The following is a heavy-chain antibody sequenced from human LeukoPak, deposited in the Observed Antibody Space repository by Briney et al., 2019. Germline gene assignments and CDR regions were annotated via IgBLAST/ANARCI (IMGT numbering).Heavy chain of an antibody. Sequence: SQTLSLTCTVSGSSISSGDYYWSWIRQPPGKGLGWIGYIYYSGSTYYNPSLKSRVTISVDTSKNQFSLKLSSVTAADTAGYYCARGVYYYGSGRFDPWGQGTLVTVSS. CDR1: GSSISSGDYY. V-gene: IGHV4-30-4*01. CDR2: IYYSGST. J-gene: IGHJ5*02. CDR3: ARGVYYYGSGRFDP. D-gene: IGHD3-10*01.